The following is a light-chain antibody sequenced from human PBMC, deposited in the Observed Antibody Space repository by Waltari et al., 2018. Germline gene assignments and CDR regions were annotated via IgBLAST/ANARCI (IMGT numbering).Light chain of an antibody. Sequence: SDQLRQPPSASVSAGQTARITCSGDALRKQYGYWYQQKPGQAPVVIIYKDIERPSGIPERFSGSTSGTTVTLTISGVQAEDEADYYCQSADNSGTVIFGGGTKVTVL. V-gene: IGLV3-25*03. CDR1: ALRKQY. CDR2: KDI. CDR3: QSADNSGTVI. J-gene: IGLJ2*01.